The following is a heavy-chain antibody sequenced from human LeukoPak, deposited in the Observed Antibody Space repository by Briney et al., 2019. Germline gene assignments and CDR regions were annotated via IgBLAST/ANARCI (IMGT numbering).Heavy chain of an antibody. CDR2: ISYSGRT. J-gene: IGHJ4*02. Sequence: PSETLSLTCTVSGGAISSNNYYWGWVRQPPGKGLEWIATISYSGRTYYNPSLTSQVTISIDTSKNQFSLKLTSVTAVDTAVYYCAREMAVGYGVDWGQGTLVTVSS. CDR3: AREMAVGYGVD. V-gene: IGHV4-39*07. D-gene: IGHD5-12*01. CDR1: GGAISSNNYY.